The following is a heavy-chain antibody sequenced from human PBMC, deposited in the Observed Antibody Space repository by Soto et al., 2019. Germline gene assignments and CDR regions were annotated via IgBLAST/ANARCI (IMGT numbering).Heavy chain of an antibody. J-gene: IGHJ4*02. D-gene: IGHD3-10*01. Sequence: EVQLLVSGGDLVHPGESLGLSCAASGFGFKSYSTDGVTTYYADSVKGRFTISRDNSKNILYLHMNSLRAEDSAVYHCAKRAWRDSTGSSDYWGQGTLVTVSS. CDR2: DGVTT. CDR3: AKRAWRDSTGSSDY. CDR1: GFGFKSYS. V-gene: IGHV3-23*01.